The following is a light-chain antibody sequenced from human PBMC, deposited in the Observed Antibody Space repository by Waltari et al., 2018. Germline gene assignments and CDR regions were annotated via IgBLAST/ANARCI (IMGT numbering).Light chain of an antibody. CDR1: QRISSW. CDR2: KAS. J-gene: IGKJ1*01. V-gene: IGKV1-5*03. Sequence: EIQMTQSPSTLSASVGDRVTITCRASQRISSWLAWYQQKPGKAPKLLIYKASSLESGVPSRFSGSGSGTEFTLTISSLQPDDFETYYCQQYNSSPWTFGQGTKVEIK. CDR3: QQYNSSPWT.